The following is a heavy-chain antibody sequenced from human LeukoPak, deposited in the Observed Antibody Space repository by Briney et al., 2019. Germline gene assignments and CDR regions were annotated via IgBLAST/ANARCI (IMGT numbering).Heavy chain of an antibody. Sequence: SETLSLTCTVSGGSISSSSYYWGCIRKPPVEGLEWIESINYSGSTYKNPSLKSRVTTSVDTSKNQFSLRLSSVTAADTAVYYCARSPMVRGVTVLFYFDYWGQGTLVTVSS. CDR2: INYSGST. D-gene: IGHD3-10*01. V-gene: IGHV4-39*01. CDR3: ARSPMVRGVTVLFYFDY. CDR1: GGSISSSSYY. J-gene: IGHJ4*02.